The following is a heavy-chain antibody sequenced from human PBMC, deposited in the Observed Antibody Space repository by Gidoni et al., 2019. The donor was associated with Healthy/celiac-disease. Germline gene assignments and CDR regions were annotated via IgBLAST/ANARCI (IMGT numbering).Heavy chain of an antibody. CDR1: GFTFSSYG. CDR3: AKVEGHGEREPIVTLFDY. CDR2: ISYDGSNK. D-gene: IGHD3-16*02. J-gene: IGHJ4*02. Sequence: QVQLVESGGGVVQPGRSLRLSCAASGFTFSSYGLHWVRQAPGKGLEWVAVISYDGSNKYYADSVKGRFTISRDNSKNTLYLQMNSLRAEDTAVYYCAKVEGHGEREPIVTLFDYWGQGTLVTVSS. V-gene: IGHV3-30*18.